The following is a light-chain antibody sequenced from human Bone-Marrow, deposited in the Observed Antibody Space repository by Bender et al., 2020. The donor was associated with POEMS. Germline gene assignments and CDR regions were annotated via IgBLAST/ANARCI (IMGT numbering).Light chain of an antibody. Sequence: SFVLTQAPSVSVAPGQTARLTCGGNNLGSKSVHWYQQRPGQAPVVVVFDDSDRPSGIPERFSGSNSENTATLTISGVEAGDEADYHCQVWHGDTDHVVFGPGTQVIVL. CDR2: DDS. V-gene: IGLV3-21*02. CDR3: QVWHGDTDHVV. CDR1: NLGSKS. J-gene: IGLJ1*01.